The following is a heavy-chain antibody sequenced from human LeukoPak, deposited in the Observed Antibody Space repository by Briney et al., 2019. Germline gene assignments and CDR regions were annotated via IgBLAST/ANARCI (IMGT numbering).Heavy chain of an antibody. V-gene: IGHV3-9*01. J-gene: IGHJ6*02. CDR1: GLTFDDYA. CDR2: ISWNRGSI. CDR3: AKSMVRGVMLGMDV. D-gene: IGHD3-10*01. Sequence: GGSLRLSCAASGLTFDDYAMHWVRQVPGKGLEWVSGISWNRGSIGYADSVKGRFTISRDNAKNSLYLQMNSLRAEDTALYYCAKSMVRGVMLGMDVWGQGTTVTVSS.